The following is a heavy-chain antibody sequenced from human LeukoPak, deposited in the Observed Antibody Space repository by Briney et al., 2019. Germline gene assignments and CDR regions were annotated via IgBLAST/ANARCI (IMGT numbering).Heavy chain of an antibody. CDR2: IRYDGSNK. CDR1: GFTFSSYG. V-gene: IGHV3-30*02. D-gene: IGHD3-16*01. CDR3: AKDLIRAWGIPEDYFDY. Sequence: GGSLRLSCAASGFTFSSYGMHWVRQAPGKGLEWVAFIRYDGSNKYYADSVKGRFTISRDNSKNTLYLQMNSLRAEDTAVYYCAKDLIRAWGIPEDYFDYWGQGTLVTVSS. J-gene: IGHJ4*02.